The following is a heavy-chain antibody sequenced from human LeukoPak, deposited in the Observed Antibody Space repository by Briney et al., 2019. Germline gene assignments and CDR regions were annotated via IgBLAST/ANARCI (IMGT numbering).Heavy chain of an antibody. J-gene: IGHJ4*02. CDR2: ISYDGSNK. V-gene: IGHV3-30*18. CDR1: GFTFSSYG. Sequence: PGRSLRLSCAASGFTFSSYGMHWVRQAPGKGLEWVAVISYDGSNKYYADSVKGRFTISRDNSKNTLYLQMNSLRAEDTAVYYCAKASRDYWSQGTLVTVSS. CDR3: AKASRDY.